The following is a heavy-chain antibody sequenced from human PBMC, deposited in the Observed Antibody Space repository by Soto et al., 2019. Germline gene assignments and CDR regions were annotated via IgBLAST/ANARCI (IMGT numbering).Heavy chain of an antibody. V-gene: IGHV1-69*01. D-gene: IGHD2-2*01. CDR3: ARRYCSSTSCYRGWFDP. CDR1: GGTFSSYA. Sequence: QVQLVQSGAEVKKPGSSVKVSCKASGGTFSSYAISWVRQAPGQGLEWMGGIIPIFGTANYAQKFQGRVTIPADESTSTAYMELSSLRSEDTAVYYCARRYCSSTSCYRGWFDPWGQGTLVTVSS. J-gene: IGHJ5*02. CDR2: IIPIFGTA.